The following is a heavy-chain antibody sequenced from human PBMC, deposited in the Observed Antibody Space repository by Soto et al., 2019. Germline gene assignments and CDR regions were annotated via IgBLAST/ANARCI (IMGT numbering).Heavy chain of an antibody. CDR2: ISWNSGSI. D-gene: IGHD5-18*01. CDR1: GFTFDDYA. V-gene: IGHV3-9*01. J-gene: IGHJ5*02. CDR3: AKSPLKTAMDPVWFDP. Sequence: EVQLVESGGGLVQPGRSLRLYCAASGFTFDDYAMHWVRQAPGKGLEWVSGISWNSGSIGYADSVKGRFTISRDNAKNALYLQMNSLRAEDTALYYCAKSPLKTAMDPVWFDPWGQGTLVTVSS.